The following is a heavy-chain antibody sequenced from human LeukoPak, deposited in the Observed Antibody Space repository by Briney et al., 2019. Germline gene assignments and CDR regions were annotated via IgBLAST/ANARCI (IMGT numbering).Heavy chain of an antibody. Sequence: RSGGSLRLSCAASGFTFSSYAMSWVRQAPGKGLEWVSAISGSGGSTYYADSVKGRFTISRDNSKNTLYLQMNSLRAEDTAVYYCAKGADFWSGYSPFDYWGQGTLVTVSS. V-gene: IGHV3-23*01. D-gene: IGHD3-3*01. CDR2: ISGSGGST. CDR3: AKGADFWSGYSPFDY. J-gene: IGHJ4*02. CDR1: GFTFSSYA.